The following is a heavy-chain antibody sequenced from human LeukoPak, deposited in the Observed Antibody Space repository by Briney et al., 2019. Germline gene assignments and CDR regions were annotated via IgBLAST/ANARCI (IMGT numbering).Heavy chain of an antibody. J-gene: IGHJ4*02. CDR1: GFMFSSYA. V-gene: IGHV3-23*01. D-gene: IGHD3-10*01. Sequence: PGGSLRLSCAASGFMFSSYAMSWVRQAPGKGLEWASDISASGGNTYYADSAKGRFTISRDNSKNTLYMQMSSLRAEDTAVYFCAKPYGSGSYYNFWGQGTLVTVSS. CDR2: ISASGGNT. CDR3: AKPYGSGSYYNF.